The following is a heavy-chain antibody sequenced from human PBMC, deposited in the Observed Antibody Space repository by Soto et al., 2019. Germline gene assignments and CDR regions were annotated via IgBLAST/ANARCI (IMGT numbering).Heavy chain of an antibody. Sequence: QVQLQQWGAGLLKPSETLSLTCAVYGGSFSGYYWSWIRQPPGKGLEWIGEINHSGSTNYNPSLKSRGTIAVHTSKNQFYLKLSSVPAADTAVYYCARGFRTGGAPFDPWGQGTLVTVSS. CDR2: INHSGST. D-gene: IGHD2-8*02. CDR1: GGSFSGYY. CDR3: ARGFRTGGAPFDP. J-gene: IGHJ5*02. V-gene: IGHV4-34*01.